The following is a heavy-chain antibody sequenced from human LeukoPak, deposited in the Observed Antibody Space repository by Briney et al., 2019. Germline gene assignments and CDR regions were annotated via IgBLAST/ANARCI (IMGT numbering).Heavy chain of an antibody. V-gene: IGHV4-59*01. CDR2: IYYSGST. Sequence: SETLSLTCTVSGGSISSYYWSWIRQPPGKGLEWIGYIYYSGSTNYNPSLKSRVTISVDTSKNQFSLKLSSVTAADTAVYYCARGRARAPDAFDIWGQGTMVTASS. J-gene: IGHJ3*02. CDR3: ARGRARAPDAFDI. CDR1: GGSISSYY.